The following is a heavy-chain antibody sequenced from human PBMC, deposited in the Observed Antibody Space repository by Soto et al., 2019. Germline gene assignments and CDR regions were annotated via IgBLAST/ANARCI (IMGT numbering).Heavy chain of an antibody. D-gene: IGHD2-2*01. V-gene: IGHV5-51*01. CDR2: IYPGGSDT. CDR3: ARLQAAMPAAAGMDV. CDR1: GYIFTKSW. Sequence: GESLKISCKGYGYIFTKSWIGWVREVPGKGLEWMGIIYPGGSDTRYSPSFQGQVTISADKSITTAYLQWSSLTASDTAMYYCARLQAAMPAAAGMDVWGQGTAVTVSS. J-gene: IGHJ6*02.